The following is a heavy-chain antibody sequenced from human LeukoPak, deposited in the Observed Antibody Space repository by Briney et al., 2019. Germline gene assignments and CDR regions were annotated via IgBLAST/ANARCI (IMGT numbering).Heavy chain of an antibody. Sequence: SETLSLTCTVSGGSVSSGSYYWSWIRQPPGKGLGWIGYIYYSGSTNYNPSLKSRVTISVDTSKNQFSLKLSSVTAADTAVYYCAGERLYCSGGSCYSFGIDYWGQGTLVTVSS. D-gene: IGHD2-15*01. CDR1: GGSVSSGSYY. CDR2: IYYSGST. CDR3: AGERLYCSGGSCYSFGIDY. J-gene: IGHJ4*02. V-gene: IGHV4-61*01.